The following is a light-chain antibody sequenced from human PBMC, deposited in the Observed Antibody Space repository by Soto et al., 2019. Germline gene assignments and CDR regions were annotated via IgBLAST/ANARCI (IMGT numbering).Light chain of an antibody. CDR3: QQYNNWPPLT. Sequence: EIVMTQSPATLSVSTGERATLSCRASQSVGSNLALYQQKTGQAPRLLIYGASTRATVIPARFSGSGSGTEFTLTISSLQSEDFAVYYCQQYNNWPPLTFGGGTKLEIK. CDR2: GAS. CDR1: QSVGSN. V-gene: IGKV3D-15*01. J-gene: IGKJ4*01.